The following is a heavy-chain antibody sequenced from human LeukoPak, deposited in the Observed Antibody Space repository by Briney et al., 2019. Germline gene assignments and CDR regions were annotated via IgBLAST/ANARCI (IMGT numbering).Heavy chain of an antibody. CDR2: IGSSGSTI. CDR3: ASPGRYCSSTSCYWFDP. J-gene: IGHJ5*02. D-gene: IGHD2-2*01. CDR1: GFTFSSYE. V-gene: IGHV3-48*03. Sequence: PGGSLRLSCAASGFTFSSYEMNWVRQAPGKGLEWVSYIGSSGSTIYYADSVKGRFTISRDNAKNSLYLQMNSLRAEDTAVYYCASPGRYCSSTSCYWFDPWGQGTLVTVSS.